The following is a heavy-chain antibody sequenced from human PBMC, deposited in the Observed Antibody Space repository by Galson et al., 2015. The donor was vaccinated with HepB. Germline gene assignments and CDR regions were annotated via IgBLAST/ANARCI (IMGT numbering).Heavy chain of an antibody. CDR3: VRDALSGYDF. D-gene: IGHD3-22*01. J-gene: IGHJ3*01. CDR2: LNRHGNEK. V-gene: IGHV3-7*03. Sequence: SLRLSCAASGFTFTDHWMSWVRQTPRRGLEWVTNLNRHGNEKYYADSVKGRFSISRDNAKNSLYLQMNSLIDEDTAVYYCVRDALSGYDFWGQGTTVIVSS. CDR1: GFTFTDHW.